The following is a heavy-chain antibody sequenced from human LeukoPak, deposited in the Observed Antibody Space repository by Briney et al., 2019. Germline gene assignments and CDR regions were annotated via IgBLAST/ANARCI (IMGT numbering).Heavy chain of an antibody. Sequence: PGGSLRLSCAASGFTFSRYWMHWVRQAPGKGLEWVSGLSGSGGRTYNADSVKGRFTISRDNSKNTVYLQMNSLRAEDTAVYFCAKDLGLVGATPSNFDYWGQGTLVTVSS. D-gene: IGHD1-26*01. V-gene: IGHV3-23*01. CDR1: GFTFSRYW. CDR3: AKDLGLVGATPSNFDY. CDR2: LSGSGGRT. J-gene: IGHJ4*02.